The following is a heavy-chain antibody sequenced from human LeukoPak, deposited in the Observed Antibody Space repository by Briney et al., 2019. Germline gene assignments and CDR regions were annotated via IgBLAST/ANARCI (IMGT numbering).Heavy chain of an antibody. CDR2: TYYRSKWFN. Sequence: SQTLSLTCALSGDSVSSNSAAWNWIRQSPSRGLEWLGRTYYRSKWFNNYAVSVKSRITINPDTSKNQFSLQLNSVTPEDTAVYYCAREDEVGVTWSWFDPWGQGTLVTVSS. CDR1: GDSVSSNSAA. V-gene: IGHV6-1*01. CDR3: AREDEVGVTWSWFDP. D-gene: IGHD1-26*01. J-gene: IGHJ5*02.